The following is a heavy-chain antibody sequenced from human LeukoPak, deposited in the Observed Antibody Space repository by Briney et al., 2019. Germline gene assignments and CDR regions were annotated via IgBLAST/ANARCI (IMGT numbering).Heavy chain of an antibody. V-gene: IGHV4-34*01. CDR3: ARQANCGGDCYPHLDY. J-gene: IGHJ4*02. CDR2: IYYSGST. Sequence: SETLSLTCAVYGGSFSGYYWGWIRQPPGKGLEWIGNIYYSGSTYYNPSLESRVTISVDTSKNQFSLKLSSMTAADTAVYFCARQANCGGDCYPHLDYWGQGTLVTVSS. CDR1: GGSFSGYY. D-gene: IGHD2-21*02.